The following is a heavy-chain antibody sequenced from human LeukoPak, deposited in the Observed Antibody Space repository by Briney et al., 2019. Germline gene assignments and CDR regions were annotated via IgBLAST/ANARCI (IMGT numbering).Heavy chain of an antibody. CDR3: ARGRDDYFLNY. Sequence: GGSLRLSCAASGFTFSSYWMSWVRQAPGKGLEWVSSISTSTSSIYYADSVKGRFTISRDNAKNSLSLQMNSLRVEDTAVYYCARGRDDYFLNYWGQGTLVTVSS. CDR1: GFTFSSYW. CDR2: ISTSTSSI. V-gene: IGHV3-21*01. J-gene: IGHJ4*02. D-gene: IGHD2/OR15-2a*01.